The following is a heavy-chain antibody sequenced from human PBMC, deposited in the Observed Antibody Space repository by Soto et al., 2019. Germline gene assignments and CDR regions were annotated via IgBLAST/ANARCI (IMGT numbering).Heavy chain of an antibody. CDR1: GYILGNYD. CDR3: ARMATSGTLNWFDP. Sequence: GASVKVSCKASGYILGNYDISWVRQGTGQGLEWMGWMNPNSGKGGYAQKFQGRVTMTRDTSTSTAYMELSSLTSDDTAIYYCARMATSGTLNWFDPWGQGTLVTVSS. V-gene: IGHV1-8*01. CDR2: MNPNSGKG. J-gene: IGHJ5*02.